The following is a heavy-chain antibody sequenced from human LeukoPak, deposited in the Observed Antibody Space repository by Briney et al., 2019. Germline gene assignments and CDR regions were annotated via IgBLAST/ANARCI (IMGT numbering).Heavy chain of an antibody. V-gene: IGHV3-21*01. CDR2: ISNHDLDI. D-gene: IGHD1-26*01. CDR3: TKDSIIVNFWGFDL. J-gene: IGHJ5*02. Sequence: KPGGSLRLSCAASGFDFSRYSMNWVRQAPGKGLEWVSTISNHDLDIYYADSMKGRITISRDNAENTVYLEMSSLRVEDTALYYCTKDSIIVNFWGFDLWGQGTLVTVSS. CDR1: GFDFSRYS.